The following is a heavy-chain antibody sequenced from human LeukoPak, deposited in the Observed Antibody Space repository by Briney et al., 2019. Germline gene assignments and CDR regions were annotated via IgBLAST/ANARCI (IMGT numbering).Heavy chain of an antibody. CDR2: ISTSGSTT. CDR1: GFTFSDYE. V-gene: IGHV3-48*03. J-gene: IGHJ4*02. CDR3: ARGALHVFDY. D-gene: IGHD3-10*02. Sequence: GGSLRLSCAASGFTFSDYEINWVRQAPGKGLEWVSCISTSGSTTYHADSVKGRSTISRDNAKNSLFLQMNTLTAEDTAVYYCARGALHVFDYWGQGTPVTVSS.